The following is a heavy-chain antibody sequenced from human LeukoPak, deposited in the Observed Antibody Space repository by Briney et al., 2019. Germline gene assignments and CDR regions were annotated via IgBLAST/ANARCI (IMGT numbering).Heavy chain of an antibody. CDR2: VHLDGRT. J-gene: IGHJ4*02. CDR3: AREGGFYRPLDY. Sequence: SSGTLSLTCAVSGGSVTSTNWWTWVRQPPGKGLEWIGEVHLDGRTNYNPSLTDRLTMSVDLYENHISLKMTSVTAADTAVYYCAREGGFYRPLDYSGQGMLVTVSS. V-gene: IGHV4-4*02. CDR1: GGSVTSTNW. D-gene: IGHD3-3*01.